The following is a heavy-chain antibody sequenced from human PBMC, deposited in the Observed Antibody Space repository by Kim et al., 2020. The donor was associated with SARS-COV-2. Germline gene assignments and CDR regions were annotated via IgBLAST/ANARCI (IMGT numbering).Heavy chain of an antibody. J-gene: IGHJ4*02. CDR3: AKGSDGYTHEGFDY. V-gene: IGHV3-33*06. Sequence: GGSLRLSCAASGFTFSRYAMHWVRQAPGKGLEWVAVLWYAGSDNYYADSVKGRFTLSRDNSKNTLYLQMNSLRAEDTAVYYCAKGSDGYTHEGFDYWGQG. D-gene: IGHD5-12*01. CDR1: GFTFSRYA. CDR2: LWYAGSDN.